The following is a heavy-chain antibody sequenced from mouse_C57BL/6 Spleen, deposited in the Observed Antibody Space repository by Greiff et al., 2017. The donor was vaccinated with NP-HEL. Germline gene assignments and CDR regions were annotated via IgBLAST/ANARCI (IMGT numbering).Heavy chain of an antibody. J-gene: IGHJ3*01. CDR3: AREYYYGSSWFAY. CDR2: IYPGSGST. CDR1: GYTFTSYW. Sequence: VQLQQPGAELVKPGASVKMSCKASGYTFTSYWITWVKQRPGQGLEWIADIYPGSGSTNYNEKFKSKATLTVDTSSSTAYMQLSSLTSEDSAVYYCAREYYYGSSWFAYWGQGTLVTVSA. V-gene: IGHV1-55*01. D-gene: IGHD1-1*01.